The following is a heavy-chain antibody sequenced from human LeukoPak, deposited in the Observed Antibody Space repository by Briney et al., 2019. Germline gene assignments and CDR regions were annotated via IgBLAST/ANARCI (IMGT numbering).Heavy chain of an antibody. D-gene: IGHD4-17*01. V-gene: IGHV4-38-2*02. Sequence: SETLSLTCTVSGYSISSGYYWGWIRQPPGKGLEWIGSIYHSGSTYYNPSLKSRVTISVDTSKNQFSLKLSSVTAADTAVYHCARSPSDYGDHWYFDLWGRGTLVTVSS. CDR2: IYHSGST. CDR3: ARSPSDYGDHWYFDL. J-gene: IGHJ2*01. CDR1: GYSISSGYY.